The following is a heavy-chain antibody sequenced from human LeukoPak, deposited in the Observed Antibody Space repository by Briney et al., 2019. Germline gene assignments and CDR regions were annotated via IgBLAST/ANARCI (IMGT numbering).Heavy chain of an antibody. J-gene: IGHJ6*02. CDR2: ISWNSGSI. CDR3: AKDIGSYSPYYYYYYGMDV. CDR1: GFTFDDYA. V-gene: IGHV3-9*01. Sequence: PGGSLRLSCAASGFTFDDYAMHWVRQAPGKGLEWVSGISWNSGSIGYADSVKGRFTISRDNAKNSLYLQMNSLRAEDTALYYCAKDIGSYSPYYYYYYGMDVWGQGTTVTVSS. D-gene: IGHD2-15*01.